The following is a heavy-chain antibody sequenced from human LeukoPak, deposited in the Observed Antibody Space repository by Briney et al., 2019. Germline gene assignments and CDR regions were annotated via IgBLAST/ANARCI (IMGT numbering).Heavy chain of an antibody. V-gene: IGHV7-4-1*02. J-gene: IGHJ6*03. D-gene: IGHD2-21*02. CDR1: GYTFTSYA. CDR3: ARDLTTYCGGDCYPRGDYYYYYMDV. Sequence: ASVKVSCKASGYTFTSYAMNWVRQAPGQGLEWMGWINTNTGNPTYAQGFTGRFVFSLDTSVSTAYLQISSLKAEDTAVYYCARDLTTYCGGDCYPRGDYYYYYMDVWGKGTTVTVSS. CDR2: INTNTGNP.